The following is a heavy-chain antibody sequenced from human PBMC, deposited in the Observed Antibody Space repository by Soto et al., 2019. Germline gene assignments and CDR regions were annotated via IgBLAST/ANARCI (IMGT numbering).Heavy chain of an antibody. V-gene: IGHV3-74*01. Sequence: LRLSCAAAGFTFSSYWMHCVRQAPGKGLVWVSRINIDGSSTSYADSVKGRFTISRDNAKNTLYLQMNSLRAEDTAVYYCARVDYGDYGHYXWGQGTLFTVSX. CDR2: INIDGSST. CDR1: GFTFSSYW. CDR3: ARVDYGDYGHYX. J-gene: IGHJ4*02. D-gene: IGHD4-17*01.